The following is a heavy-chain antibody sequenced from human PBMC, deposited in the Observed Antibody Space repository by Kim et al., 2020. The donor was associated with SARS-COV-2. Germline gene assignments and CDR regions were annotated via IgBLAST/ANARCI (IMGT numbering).Heavy chain of an antibody. D-gene: IGHD3-10*01. CDR2: TRNKANSYTT. CDR1: GFTFSDHY. J-gene: IGHJ6*02. V-gene: IGHV3-72*01. CDR3: ARGAGIGSGGGQYGMDV. Sequence: GGSLRLSCAASGFTFSDHYMDWVRQAPGKGLEWVGRTRNKANSYTTEYAASVKGRFTISRDDSKNSLYLQMNSLKTEDTAVYYCARGAGIGSGGGQYGMDVWGQGTTVTVSS.